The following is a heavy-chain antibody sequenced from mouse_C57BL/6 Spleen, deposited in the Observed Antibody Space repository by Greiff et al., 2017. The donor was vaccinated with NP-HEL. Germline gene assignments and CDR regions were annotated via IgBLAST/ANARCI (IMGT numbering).Heavy chain of an antibody. J-gene: IGHJ2*01. Sequence: EVKLMESGGGLVKPGGSLKLSCAASGFTFSSYAMSWVRQTPEKRLEWVATISDGGSYTYYPDNVKGRFTISRDNAKNNLYLQMSHLKSEDTAMYYCARDLNYYGSSFGNYFDYWGQGTTLTVSS. CDR2: ISDGGSYT. CDR1: GFTFSSYA. CDR3: ARDLNYYGSSFGNYFDY. D-gene: IGHD1-1*01. V-gene: IGHV5-4*01.